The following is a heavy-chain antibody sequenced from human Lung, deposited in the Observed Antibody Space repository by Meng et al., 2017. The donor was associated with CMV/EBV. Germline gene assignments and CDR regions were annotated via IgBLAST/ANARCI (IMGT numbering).Heavy chain of an antibody. CDR3: AREAGRDGYATPKFDY. J-gene: IGHJ4*02. CDR2: IYYTGST. V-gene: IGHV4-31*03. Sequence: GLRQWSGPGLVKPSQTLFLTCTVSGGSIGSGGYYWSWTRKHPGKGMEWIGYIYYTGSTFYNPSLKSRVTISVDTSKNQFSLKLIPATAADTAVYYCAREAGRDGYATPKFDYWGQGTLVTVSS. D-gene: IGHD5-24*01. CDR1: GGSIGSGGYY.